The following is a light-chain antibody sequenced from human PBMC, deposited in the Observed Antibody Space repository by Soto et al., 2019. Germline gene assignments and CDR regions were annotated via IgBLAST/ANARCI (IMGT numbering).Light chain of an antibody. CDR3: SSYAGSNVLVV. Sequence: LTQPGSVSGSPGQSITISCSGTSSDIGSYNLVSWYQQHPGKAPKVIIFEGSRLPSGVSSRFSGSKSGNTASLTISGLRPEDEADYYCSSYAGSNVLVVFGGGTKVTVL. J-gene: IGLJ2*01. CDR2: EGS. V-gene: IGLV2-23*01. CDR1: SSDIGSYNL.